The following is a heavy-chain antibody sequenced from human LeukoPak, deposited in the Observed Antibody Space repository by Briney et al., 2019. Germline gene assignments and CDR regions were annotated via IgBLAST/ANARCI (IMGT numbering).Heavy chain of an antibody. V-gene: IGHV3-48*01. CDR1: GFTFSSYS. J-gene: IGHJ4*02. CDR2: ISSSSSSTI. D-gene: IGHD3-16*02. CDR3: VRDRGISFYFDY. Sequence: QPGGSLRLSCAASGFTFSSYSMNWVRQAPGKGLEWVSHISSSSSSTIYYADSVKGRFTISRDNAKNSLYLQMNSLRAEDTAVYYCVRDRGISFYFDYWGQGTLVTVSS.